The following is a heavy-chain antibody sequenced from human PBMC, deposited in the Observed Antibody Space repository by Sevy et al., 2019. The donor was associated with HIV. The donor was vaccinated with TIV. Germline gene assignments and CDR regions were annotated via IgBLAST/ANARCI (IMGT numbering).Heavy chain of an antibody. Sequence: GGSLRLSCAASGFTFSIYAMNWVRQAPGKGLEWVSGEAGSGGSTYHADSVKGRLTISRDDSKGTLYLQMNSLRAEDTAVYYCAKDLGDPVAFDIWGQGTMVTVSS. CDR2: EAGSGGST. D-gene: IGHD2-21*02. J-gene: IGHJ3*02. CDR1: GFTFSIYA. V-gene: IGHV3-23*01. CDR3: AKDLGDPVAFDI.